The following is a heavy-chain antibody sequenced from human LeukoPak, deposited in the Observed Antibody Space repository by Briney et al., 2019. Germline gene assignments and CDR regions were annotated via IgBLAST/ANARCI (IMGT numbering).Heavy chain of an antibody. J-gene: IGHJ4*02. Sequence: PSETLSLTCTVSGGSISSYYWSWIRQPPGKGLEWIGYIYYSGSTNYNPSLKSRVTISVDTSKNHFSLKLSSVTAADTAVYYCARLYDSGGYYYPLDYWGQGTLVTVSS. D-gene: IGHD3-22*01. V-gene: IGHV4-59*08. CDR3: ARLYDSGGYYYPLDY. CDR2: IYYSGST. CDR1: GGSISSYY.